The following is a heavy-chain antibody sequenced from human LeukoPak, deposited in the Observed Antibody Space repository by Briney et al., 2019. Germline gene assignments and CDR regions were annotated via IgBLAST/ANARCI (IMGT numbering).Heavy chain of an antibody. CDR3: TQTSVDGFDY. Sequence: GGSLRLSCAASGFTFSGSALHWVRQASGKGLEWVGRIRSTANGYATAYAASVKGRFTISRDDSKNTAYLQMNSLKTEDTAVYYCTQTSVDGFDYWGQGTLVTVSS. CDR2: IRSTANGYAT. J-gene: IGHJ4*02. V-gene: IGHV3-73*01. D-gene: IGHD4-23*01. CDR1: GFTFSGSA.